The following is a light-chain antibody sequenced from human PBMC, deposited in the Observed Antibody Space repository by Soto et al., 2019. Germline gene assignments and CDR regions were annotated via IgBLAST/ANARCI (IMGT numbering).Light chain of an antibody. CDR3: QQYNIWPLWT. J-gene: IGKJ1*01. CDR1: QSITNNY. V-gene: IGKV3-20*01. Sequence: IVLTQSPGTLSLSPWYRATLSCMASQSITNNYLAWYQQKPGQAPRLLIYGASSRATGIPDRFSGSGSGTDFALTISSLQSEDFAVYFCQQYNIWPLWTFGQGTKVDIK. CDR2: GAS.